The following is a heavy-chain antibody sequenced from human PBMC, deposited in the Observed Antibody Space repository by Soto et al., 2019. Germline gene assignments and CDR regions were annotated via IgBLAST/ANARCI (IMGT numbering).Heavy chain of an antibody. CDR2: IDSSSSFI. J-gene: IGHJ4*02. V-gene: IGHV3-21*06. Sequence: PGGSLRLSCAASGFTFSSHAINWVRQAPGKGLEWISSIDSSSSFIYYADSVKGRFTISRGNAKNSVFLHMSSLRADDTAVYYCARDPLWFGEIGYFDYWGQGALVTVSS. CDR3: ARDPLWFGEIGYFDY. CDR1: GFTFSSHA. D-gene: IGHD3-10*01.